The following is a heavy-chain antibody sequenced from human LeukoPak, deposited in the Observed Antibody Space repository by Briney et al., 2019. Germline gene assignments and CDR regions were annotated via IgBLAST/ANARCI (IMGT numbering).Heavy chain of an antibody. CDR3: ARDDFGKGIDY. CDR2: INSDGSDT. Sequence: GGSLRLSCAASGFTFSSYWMHWVRQVPGKGLMWVAHINSDGSDTTYADSVKGRFTISRDNAKNTVYPQMNSLRAEDTAVYYCARDDFGKGIDYWGQGTLVTVSS. V-gene: IGHV3-74*01. CDR1: GFTFSSYW. D-gene: IGHD4-17*01. J-gene: IGHJ4*02.